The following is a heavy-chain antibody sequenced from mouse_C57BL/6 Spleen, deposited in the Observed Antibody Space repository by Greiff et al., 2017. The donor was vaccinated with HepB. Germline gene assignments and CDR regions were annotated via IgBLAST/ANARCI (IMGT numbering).Heavy chain of an antibody. V-gene: IGHV3-6*01. CDR1: GYSITSGYY. CDR3: AREAPYAMDY. J-gene: IGHJ4*01. CDR2: ISYDGSN. Sequence: DVQLQESGPGLVKPSQSLSLTCSVTGYSITSGYYWNWIRQFPGNKLEWMGYISYDGSNNYNPSLKNRISITRDTSKNQFFLKLNSVTTEDTATYYCAREAPYAMDYWGQGTSVTVSS.